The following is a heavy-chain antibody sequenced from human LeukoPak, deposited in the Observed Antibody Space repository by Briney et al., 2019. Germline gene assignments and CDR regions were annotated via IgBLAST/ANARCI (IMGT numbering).Heavy chain of an antibody. CDR2: INWNGGST. CDR3: AREEGGYFDY. D-gene: IGHD3-16*01. V-gene: IGHV3-20*04. Sequence: GGSLRLSCAASGFSFDDYDMSWVRQAPGKGLEWVSGINWNGGSTGYADSVKGRFTISRDNAKNSLYLQMSSLRAEGTALYYCAREEGGYFDYWGQGTLVTVSS. CDR1: GFSFDDYD. J-gene: IGHJ4*02.